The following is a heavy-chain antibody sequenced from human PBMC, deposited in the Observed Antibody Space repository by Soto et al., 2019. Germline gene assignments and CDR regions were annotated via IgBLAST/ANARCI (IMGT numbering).Heavy chain of an antibody. CDR1: GFTFSSYA. J-gene: IGHJ4*02. V-gene: IGHV3-30-3*01. Sequence: QVQLVESGGGVVQPGRSLRLSCAASGFTFSSYAMHWVRQAPGKGLEWVAVISYDGSNKYYADSVKGRLTMSRDNSQNTLYLQMNSLRAWDTAVYYCAREDDSSFGGRLAYFDYWGQGTLVTVSS. CDR3: AREDDSSFGGRLAYFDY. D-gene: IGHD3-22*01. CDR2: ISYDGSNK.